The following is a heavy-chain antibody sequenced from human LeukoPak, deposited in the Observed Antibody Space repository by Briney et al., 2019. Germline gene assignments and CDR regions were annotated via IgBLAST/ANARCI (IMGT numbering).Heavy chain of an antibody. D-gene: IGHD6-13*01. CDR2: INTNTGNP. Sequence: APVKVSCKASGYTFTSYAMNWVRQAPGQGLEWMGWINTNTGNPTYAQGFTGRFVFSLDTSVSTAYLQISSLKAEDTAVYYCARAITIAAAVNWFDPWGQGTLVTVSS. CDR3: ARAITIAAAVNWFDP. V-gene: IGHV7-4-1*02. CDR1: GYTFTSYA. J-gene: IGHJ5*02.